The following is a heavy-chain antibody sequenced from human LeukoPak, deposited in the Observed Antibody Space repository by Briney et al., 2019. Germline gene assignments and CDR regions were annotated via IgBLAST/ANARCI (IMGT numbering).Heavy chain of an antibody. CDR1: GGSISSYY. D-gene: IGHD3-16*02. V-gene: IGHV4-59*01. CDR3: ARGLYDYVGGSYRENYYFDY. Sequence: PSETLSLTCTVSGGSISSYYWSWIRQPPGKGLEWIGYIYYSGSTNYNPSLKSRVTISVDTSKNQFSLKLSSVTAADTAVYYCARGLYDYVGGSYRENYYFDYWGQGTLVTVSS. CDR2: IYYSGST. J-gene: IGHJ4*02.